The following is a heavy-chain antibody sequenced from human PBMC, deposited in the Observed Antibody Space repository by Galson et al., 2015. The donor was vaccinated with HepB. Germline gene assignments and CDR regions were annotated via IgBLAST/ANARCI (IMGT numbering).Heavy chain of an antibody. CDR1: GYTFTGYY. CDR2: INPNSGGT. CDR3: ARGVGLYSGSYYAGYYYGMDV. Sequence: SVKVSCKASGYTFTGYYMHWVRQAPGQGLEWMGWINPNSGGTNYAQKFQGWVTMTRDTSISTAYMELSRLRSDDTAVYYCARGVGLYSGSYYAGYYYGMDVWGQGTTVTVSS. J-gene: IGHJ6*02. V-gene: IGHV1-2*04. D-gene: IGHD1-26*01.